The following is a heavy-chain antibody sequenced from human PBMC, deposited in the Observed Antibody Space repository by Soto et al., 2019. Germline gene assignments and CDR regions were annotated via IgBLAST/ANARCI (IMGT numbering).Heavy chain of an antibody. CDR3: ARDWLSIAARPRVFDY. V-gene: IGHV3-21*01. D-gene: IGHD6-6*01. J-gene: IGHJ4*02. CDR1: GFTFSSYS. CDR2: ISSSSSYI. Sequence: GGSLRLSCAASGFTFSSYSMNWVRQAPGKGLEWVSSISSSSSYIYYADSVKGRFTISRDNAKNSLYLQMNSLRAEDTAVYYCARDWLSIAARPRVFDYWGQGTLVTVSS.